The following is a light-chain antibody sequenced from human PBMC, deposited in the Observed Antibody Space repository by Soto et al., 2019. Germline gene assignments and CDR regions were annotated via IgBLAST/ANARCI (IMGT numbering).Light chain of an antibody. V-gene: IGLV2-8*01. Sequence: QSALTQPPSASGSPGQSVTISCTGTSSDVGNYNYVSWYQQHPGKAPKLMIYEVSKRPSGVPDRFSGSKSGNTASLTVSGLQAEDEAEYYCTSYAAGKTVVFGGGTKLTVL. CDR2: EVS. J-gene: IGLJ2*01. CDR3: TSYAAGKTVV. CDR1: SSDVGNYNY.